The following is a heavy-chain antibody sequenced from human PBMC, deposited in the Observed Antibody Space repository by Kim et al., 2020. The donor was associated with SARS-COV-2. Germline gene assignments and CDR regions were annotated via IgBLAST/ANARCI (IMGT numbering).Heavy chain of an antibody. J-gene: IGHJ6*02. Sequence: GESLKISCKGSGYSFTSYWIGWGRQMPGKGLEWMGIIYPGDSDTRYSPAFQGQVTISADKSISTAYLQWSSLKASDTAMYYCARHGSSGWYPWGEGMDVWGQGTTVTVSS. CDR3: ARHGSSGWYPWGEGMDV. V-gene: IGHV5-51*01. CDR1: GYSFTSYW. CDR2: IYPGDSDT. D-gene: IGHD6-19*01.